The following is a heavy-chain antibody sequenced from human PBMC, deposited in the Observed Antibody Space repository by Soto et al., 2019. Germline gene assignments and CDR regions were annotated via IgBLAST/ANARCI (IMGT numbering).Heavy chain of an antibody. Sequence: GESLKISCKGSGYSFTSYWIGWVRQMPGKGLEWMGIIYPGDSDTRYSPSFQGQVTISADKSISTAYLQWSSLKASDTAMYYCARHPIAAAGTGHYYYYYMDVWGKGTTVTVSS. D-gene: IGHD6-13*01. CDR3: ARHPIAAAGTGHYYYYYMDV. J-gene: IGHJ6*03. CDR1: GYSFTSYW. V-gene: IGHV5-51*01. CDR2: IYPGDSDT.